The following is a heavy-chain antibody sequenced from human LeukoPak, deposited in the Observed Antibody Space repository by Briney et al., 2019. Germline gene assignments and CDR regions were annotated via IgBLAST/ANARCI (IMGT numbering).Heavy chain of an antibody. CDR3: ARVGGGRYYDSSAYLDY. Sequence: GGSLRLSCAASGFTFSSYSMNWVRQAPGKRLEWVSCISSGSSYIHYADSVKGRFTISRDNAKNSLYLQMNSLRAEDTAVYYCARVGGGRYYDSSAYLDYWGQGTLVTVSS. V-gene: IGHV3-21*01. CDR1: GFTFSSYS. D-gene: IGHD3-22*01. CDR2: ISSGSSYI. J-gene: IGHJ4*02.